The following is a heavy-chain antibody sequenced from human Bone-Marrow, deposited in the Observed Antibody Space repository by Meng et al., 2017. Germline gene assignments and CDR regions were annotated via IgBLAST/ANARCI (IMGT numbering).Heavy chain of an antibody. CDR1: GFTLSNFD. CDR3: ARDKFDS. V-gene: IGHV3-23*01. CDR2: ISGSTGVT. Sequence: GESLKISCAASGFTLSNFDMNWVRLAPGKGLEWVSFISGSTGVTYSADSVKGRFTISRDNSKNTLYLQMDNVRDEDTAVYYCARDKFDSWGQGTLVTVSS. J-gene: IGHJ4*02.